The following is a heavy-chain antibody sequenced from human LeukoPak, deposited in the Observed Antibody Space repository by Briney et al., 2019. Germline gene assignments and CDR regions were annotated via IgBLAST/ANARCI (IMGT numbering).Heavy chain of an antibody. J-gene: IGHJ4*02. Sequence: ASVKVSCKASGYTFTSYAMHWVRQAPGQRLEWMGWINAGNGNTKYSQEFQGRVTITKDTSASTAYMELSSLRSEDMAVYYCARGGERITIFGVENRNFDYWGQGTLVTVSS. V-gene: IGHV1-3*03. D-gene: IGHD3-3*01. CDR1: GYTFTSYA. CDR2: INAGNGNT. CDR3: ARGGERITIFGVENRNFDY.